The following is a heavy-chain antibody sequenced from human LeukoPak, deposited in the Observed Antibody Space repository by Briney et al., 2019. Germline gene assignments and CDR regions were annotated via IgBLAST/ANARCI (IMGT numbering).Heavy chain of an antibody. J-gene: IGHJ4*02. CDR3: ARDRFRSSYLGY. CDR1: GFTVSSNY. CDR2: IYSGGST. D-gene: IGHD6-6*01. Sequence: PGGSLRLSCAASGFTVSSNYMSWVRQAPGKGLEWVSVIYSGGSTYYADSVKGRFTISRDNSKNTLYLQMNSLRAEDTAVYYCARDRFRSSYLGYWGQGTLVTVPS. V-gene: IGHV3-53*01.